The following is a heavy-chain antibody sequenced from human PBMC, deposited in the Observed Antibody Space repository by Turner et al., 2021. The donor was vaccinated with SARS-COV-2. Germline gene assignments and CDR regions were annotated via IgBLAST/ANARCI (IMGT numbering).Heavy chain of an antibody. D-gene: IGHD2-15*01. CDR3: ARGDIVVVVASTPGDYFDY. CDR1: GYTFTSYG. J-gene: IGHJ4*02. Sequence: QVQLVQSGAEVKKPGASVKVSCMASGYTFTSYGISWVRQAPGQGLEWMGWISAYNGNTNYAQKLQGRVTMTTDTSTSTAYMELRSLRSDDTAVYYCARGDIVVVVASTPGDYFDYWGQGTLVTVSS. CDR2: ISAYNGNT. V-gene: IGHV1-18*01.